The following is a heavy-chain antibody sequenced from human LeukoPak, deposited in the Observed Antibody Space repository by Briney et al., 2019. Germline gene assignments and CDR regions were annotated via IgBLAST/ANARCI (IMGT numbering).Heavy chain of an antibody. CDR3: ARGSTAAIYFH. Sequence: SETLSLTCVVYGGPFSHYYWTWIRQAPGKGLEWIGEIHHSGTTNCNPSLKSRLTLSIDTSGNQFSLKLNSVTAADTAVYYCARGSTAAIYFHWGQGTLVTVSS. V-gene: IGHV4-34*01. D-gene: IGHD2-2*02. CDR1: GGPFSHYY. CDR2: IHHSGTT. J-gene: IGHJ4*02.